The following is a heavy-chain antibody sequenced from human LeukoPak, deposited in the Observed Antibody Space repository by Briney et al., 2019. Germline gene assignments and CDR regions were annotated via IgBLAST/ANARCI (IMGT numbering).Heavy chain of an antibody. CDR1: GFTYNTYW. V-gene: IGHV3-7*01. CDR3: TRAGPYVWGSRNY. D-gene: IGHD3-16*01. CDR2: IKEDENEK. J-gene: IGHJ4*02. Sequence: GGSLRLSCVASGFTYNTYWMSWIRQAPGKGLERVANIKEDENEKHYGDSVKGRFIISRDNAQNSMYLQMNNLGAEDTALYYCTRAGPYVWGSRNYWGRGTLVTVSS.